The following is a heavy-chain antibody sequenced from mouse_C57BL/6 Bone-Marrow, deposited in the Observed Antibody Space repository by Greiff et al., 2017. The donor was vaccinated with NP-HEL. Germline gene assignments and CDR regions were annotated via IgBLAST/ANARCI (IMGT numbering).Heavy chain of an antibody. V-gene: IGHV1-15*01. CDR2: IDPETGGT. J-gene: IGHJ3*01. Sequence: LVESGAELVRPGASVTLSCKASGYTFTDYEMHWVKQTPVHGLEWIGAIDPETGGTAYNQKFKGKAILTADKSSSTAYMELRSLTSEDSAVYYCTRPIYYDYDGFAYWGQGTLVTVSA. CDR1: GYTFTDYE. D-gene: IGHD2-4*01. CDR3: TRPIYYDYDGFAY.